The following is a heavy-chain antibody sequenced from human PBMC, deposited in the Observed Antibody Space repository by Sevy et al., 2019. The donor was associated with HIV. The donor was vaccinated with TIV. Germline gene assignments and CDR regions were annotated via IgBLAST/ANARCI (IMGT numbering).Heavy chain of an antibody. CDR1: GFTFSAYY. D-gene: IGHD4-17*01. Sequence: SCAASGFTFSAYYMTWVRQAPGKGLEWVGRIKGKIDDGTTDYAAPVKGRFTISKDDSKNTLYLQMNSLKTEDTAVYYCTTEALDGDYGDYYVYGMDVWGQGTTVTVSS. CDR2: IKGKIDDGTT. CDR3: TTEALDGDYGDYYVYGMDV. V-gene: IGHV3-15*01. J-gene: IGHJ6*02.